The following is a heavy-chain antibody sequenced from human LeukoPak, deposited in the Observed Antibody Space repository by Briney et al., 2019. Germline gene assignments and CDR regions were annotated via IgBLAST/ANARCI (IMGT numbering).Heavy chain of an antibody. J-gene: IGHJ5*02. Sequence: GASVKVSCKASGYTFTGYYMHWVRQAPGQGLEWMGWINPNSGGTNYAQKFQGRVTMTRDTSISTAYMELSRLRSDDTAVYYCARDGSGSDYWNWFDPWGQGTLVTVSS. V-gene: IGHV1-2*02. D-gene: IGHD3-10*01. CDR1: GYTFTGYY. CDR2: INPNSGGT. CDR3: ARDGSGSDYWNWFDP.